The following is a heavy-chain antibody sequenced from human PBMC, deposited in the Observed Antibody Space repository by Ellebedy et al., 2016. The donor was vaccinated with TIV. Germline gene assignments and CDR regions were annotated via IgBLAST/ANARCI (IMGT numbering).Heavy chain of an antibody. Sequence: GGSLRLSXAASGFTFSGSAMHWVRQASGKGLEWVGRIRSKANSYATAYAASVKGRFTISRDDSKNTAYLQMNSLKTEDTAVYYCTRRGGGNGLDYWGQGTLVTVSS. D-gene: IGHD4-23*01. CDR1: GFTFSGSA. J-gene: IGHJ4*02. V-gene: IGHV3-73*01. CDR2: IRSKANSYAT. CDR3: TRRGGGNGLDY.